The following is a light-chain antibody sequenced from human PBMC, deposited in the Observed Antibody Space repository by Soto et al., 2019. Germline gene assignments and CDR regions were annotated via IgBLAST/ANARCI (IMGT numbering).Light chain of an antibody. J-gene: IGKJ4*01. CDR2: GAS. CDR1: QNINNK. V-gene: IGKV3-15*01. CDR3: EHYNNWPLT. Sequence: EIVVTQSPATLSLSPGQRATLSCRTSQNINNKLVWYQQKPGQAPRLLIYGASTRATGITARFSGSGSGTEFTLTISSLQSEDFAVYSCEHYNNWPLTFGGGTKVEIK.